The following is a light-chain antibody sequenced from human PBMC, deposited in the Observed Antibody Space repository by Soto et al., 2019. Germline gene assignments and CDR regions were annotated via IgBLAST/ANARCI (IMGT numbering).Light chain of an antibody. J-gene: IGKJ5*01. V-gene: IGKV3-20*01. CDR3: LQYGSSPIT. CDR1: PTARSY. CDR2: MAS. Sequence: EYVLAQAPATLSWSPGERANRSCGASPTARSYLAWYQQKPGQAPRLLIYMASNRATGIPDRFSGSGSETDFTLTISRLEPEDFAVYYCLQYGSSPITFGQGTRLEIK.